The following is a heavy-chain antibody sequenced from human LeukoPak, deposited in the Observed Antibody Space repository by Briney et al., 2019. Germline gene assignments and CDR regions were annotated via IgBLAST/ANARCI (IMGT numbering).Heavy chain of an antibody. CDR2: ISSSSSYI. CDR1: GFTVSSNY. Sequence: GGSLRLSCAASGFTVSSNYMNWVRQAPGKGLEWVSSISSSSSYIFYADSVKGRFTISRDNAKNSLYLQMNSLRAEDTAVYYCARDALAAGFRLEWYYFDYWGQGTLVAVSS. J-gene: IGHJ4*02. D-gene: IGHD5-24*01. CDR3: ARDALAAGFRLEWYYFDY. V-gene: IGHV3-21*01.